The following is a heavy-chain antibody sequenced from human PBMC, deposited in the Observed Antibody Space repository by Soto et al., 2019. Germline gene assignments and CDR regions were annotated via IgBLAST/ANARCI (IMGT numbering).Heavy chain of an antibody. D-gene: IGHD3-22*01. CDR3: AAVYYYDSSGCHAGAFNI. Sequence: ASVNCSVNASGYTFTGDYMHWVRQAPGQVLDCIGWINPNSGGTNYAQKFQGRVTMTRDTSISTAYMELSRLRSDDTAVYYCAAVYYYDSSGCHAGAFNIWGQGTMVNVSS. V-gene: IGHV1-2*02. CDR1: GYTFTGDY. CDR2: INPNSGGT. J-gene: IGHJ3*02.